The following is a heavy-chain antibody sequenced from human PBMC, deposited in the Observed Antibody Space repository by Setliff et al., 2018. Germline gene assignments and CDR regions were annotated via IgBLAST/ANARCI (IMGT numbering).Heavy chain of an antibody. CDR3: VRPGGTTVVARHFDY. CDR2: ISYSGTP. Sequence: SETLSLTCTVSDDSFTSSRYYWGWIRQAPGSGLEWIGSISYSGTPNYNASIKSRVTISIDTSKNQFSLELRSVTVADTATYYCVRPGGTTVVARHFDYWGSGILVTVSS. CDR1: DDSFTSSRYY. J-gene: IGHJ4*01. D-gene: IGHD2-15*01. V-gene: IGHV4-39*01.